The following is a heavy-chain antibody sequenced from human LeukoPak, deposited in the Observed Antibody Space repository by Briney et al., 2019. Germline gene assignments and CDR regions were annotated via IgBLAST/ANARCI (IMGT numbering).Heavy chain of an antibody. CDR2: INWNGGST. J-gene: IGHJ1*01. CDR1: GFTFDDYG. V-gene: IGHV3-20*04. Sequence: PGGSLRLSCAASGFTFDDYGMSWVRQAPGKGLEWVSGINWNGGSTGYADSVKGRLTISRDNAKNSLYLQMNSLRAEDTAVYYCARDGHYDILTGYFQDWGQGTLVTVSS. D-gene: IGHD3-9*01. CDR3: ARDGHYDILTGYFQD.